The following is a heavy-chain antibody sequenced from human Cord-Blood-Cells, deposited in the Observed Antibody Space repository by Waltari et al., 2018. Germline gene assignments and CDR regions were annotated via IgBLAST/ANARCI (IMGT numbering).Heavy chain of an antibody. V-gene: IGHV4-38-2*02. J-gene: IGHJ4*02. D-gene: IGHD1-26*01. CDR2: IYHSGST. CDR1: GYSSTRGYS. Sequence: QVQLQESGPGLVKPSETLSLTCTVSGYSSTRGYSWGWIRQPPGKGLEGIGSIYHSGSTYYNPSLKSRVTISVDTSKNQFSLKLSSVTAADTAVYYCASKGPSGSYYGAFDYWGRGTLVTVSS. CDR3: ASKGPSGSYYGAFDY.